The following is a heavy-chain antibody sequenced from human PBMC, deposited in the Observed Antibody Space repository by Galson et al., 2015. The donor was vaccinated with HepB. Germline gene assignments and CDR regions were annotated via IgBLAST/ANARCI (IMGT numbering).Heavy chain of an antibody. Sequence: SLRLSCAASGFTVSSNYMSWVRQAPGKGLEWVSVIYSGGSTYYADSVKGRFTISRDNSKNTLYLQMNSLRAEDTAVYYCARDRRLAMAEIYYYYGMDVWGQGTTVTVSS. CDR1: GFTVSSNY. J-gene: IGHJ6*02. CDR2: IYSGGST. V-gene: IGHV3-53*01. D-gene: IGHD5-18*01. CDR3: ARDRRLAMAEIYYYYGMDV.